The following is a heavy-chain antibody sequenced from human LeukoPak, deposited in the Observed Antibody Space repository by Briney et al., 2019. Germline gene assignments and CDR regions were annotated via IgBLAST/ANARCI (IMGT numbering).Heavy chain of an antibody. CDR1: GYSISSGSY. V-gene: IGHV4-38-2*02. Sequence: SETLSLTCTVSGYSISSGSYWGWIRQPPGKGLEWIGEINHRGSTNYNPSLKGRVTISVDTSKKQFSLKLSSVAAANTAVYYCARLSPEWATGDWGQGTLVTVSS. D-gene: IGHD3-3*01. J-gene: IGHJ4*02. CDR3: ARLSPEWATGD. CDR2: INHRGST.